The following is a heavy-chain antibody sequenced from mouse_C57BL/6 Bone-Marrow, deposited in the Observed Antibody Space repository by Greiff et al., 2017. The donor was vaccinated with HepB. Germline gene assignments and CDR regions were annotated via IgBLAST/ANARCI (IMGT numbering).Heavy chain of an antibody. V-gene: IGHV3-6*01. CDR3: ARRWLLRY. Sequence: EVKLMESGPGLVKPSQSLSLTCSVTGYSITSGYYWNWIRQFPGNKLEWMGYISYDGSNNYNPSLKNRISITRDTSKNQFFLKLNSVTTEDTATYYCARRWLLRYWGQGTTLTVSS. J-gene: IGHJ2*01. CDR2: ISYDGSN. CDR1: GYSITSGYY. D-gene: IGHD2-3*01.